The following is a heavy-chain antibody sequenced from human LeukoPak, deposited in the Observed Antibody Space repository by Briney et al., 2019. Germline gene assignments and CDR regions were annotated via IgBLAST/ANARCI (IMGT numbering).Heavy chain of an antibody. D-gene: IGHD5-18*01. CDR1: GFTFNNYA. J-gene: IGHJ4*02. CDR2: INGGGSS. V-gene: IGHV3-23*01. CDR3: AKGQGYNYGDSIDY. Sequence: GGSLRLSCAASGFTFNNYAMTWVRQAPGKRLEWVSVINGGGSSYYADSVKGRFTVSRDNSKNTLYLQMNSLRDEDTAVYYCAKGQGYNYGDSIDYWGQGTLVTVSS.